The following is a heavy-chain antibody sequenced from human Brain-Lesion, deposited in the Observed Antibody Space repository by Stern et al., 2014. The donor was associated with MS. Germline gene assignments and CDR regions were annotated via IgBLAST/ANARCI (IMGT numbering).Heavy chain of an antibody. V-gene: IGHV4-59*01. J-gene: IGHJ6*02. CDR1: GGSFNHYY. D-gene: IGHD5-12*01. Sequence: VQLEESGPGLVKPSETLSLTCTVSGGSFNHYYWSWVRQPPGKGLEGIGYIHYSGSTNYNPSLQSRVTISLDTSKNQFSLELSTVTTADTAVYFCARVGGYRGYERYSLVDYYYGMDVWGQGTTVAVSS. CDR2: IHYSGST. CDR3: ARVGGYRGYERYSLVDYYYGMDV.